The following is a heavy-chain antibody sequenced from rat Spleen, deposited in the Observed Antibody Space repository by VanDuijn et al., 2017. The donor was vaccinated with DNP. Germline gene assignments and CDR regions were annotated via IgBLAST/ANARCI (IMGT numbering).Heavy chain of an antibody. CDR2: LSGAGAT. J-gene: IGHJ3*01. CDR1: GVSLTNFG. Sequence: QVQLRESGPGLVQPSQTLSLACTVSGVSLTNFGVNWVRQPPGKGLEWFAALSGAGATFYNSALRSRLSFSTDPSRNQVFLHMDSLQSEDTAIYFCTGGGSTIYPFTYWGQGTLVTVSS. CDR3: TGGGSTIYPFTY. V-gene: IGHV2S12*01. D-gene: IGHD1-2*01.